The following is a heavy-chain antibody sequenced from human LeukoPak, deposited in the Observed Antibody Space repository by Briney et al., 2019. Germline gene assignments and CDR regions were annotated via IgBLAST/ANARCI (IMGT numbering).Heavy chain of an antibody. D-gene: IGHD3-10*01. V-gene: IGHV4-30-4*08. CDR1: GGSISSGDYY. J-gene: IGHJ4*02. CDR3: ASLYGSGSYSKLDY. CDR2: IYYSGST. Sequence: PSETLSLTYTVSGGSISSGDYYWSWIRQPPGKGLEWIGYIYYSGSTYYNPSLKSRVAISVDTSKNQFSLKLSSVTAAGTAVYYCASLYGSGSYSKLDYWGQGTLVTVSS.